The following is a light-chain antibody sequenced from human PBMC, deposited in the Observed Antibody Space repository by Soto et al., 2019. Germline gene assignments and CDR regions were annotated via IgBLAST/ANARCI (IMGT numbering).Light chain of an antibody. Sequence: EIVMTQSPATLSVSPGESATLSCRASQSVSSNLAWHQQKPGQAPRILMYDASTRATGISARFSGSGSGTEFTLTISSLQSEDFTVYYCQQYHNWPPITFGQGTDWRL. CDR2: DAS. J-gene: IGKJ5*01. CDR3: QQYHNWPPIT. CDR1: QSVSSN. V-gene: IGKV3-15*01.